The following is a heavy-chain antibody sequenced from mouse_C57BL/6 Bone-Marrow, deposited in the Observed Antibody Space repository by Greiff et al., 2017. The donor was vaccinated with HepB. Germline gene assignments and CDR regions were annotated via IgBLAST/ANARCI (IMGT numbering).Heavy chain of an antibody. Sequence: EVQLQQSGPELVKPGASVKISCKASGYTFTDYYMNWVKQSHGKSLEWIGDINPNNGGTSYNQKFKGKATLTVDKSSSTAYMELRSLTSEDSAVYYCARPLAYYYGSIDYWGQGTTVTVSS. CDR1: GYTFTDYY. CDR3: ARPLAYYYGSIDY. V-gene: IGHV1-26*01. D-gene: IGHD1-1*01. CDR2: INPNNGGT. J-gene: IGHJ2*01.